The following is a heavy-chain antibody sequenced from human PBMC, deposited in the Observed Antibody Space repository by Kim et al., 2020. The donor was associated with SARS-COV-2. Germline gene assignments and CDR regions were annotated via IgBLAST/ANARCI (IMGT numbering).Heavy chain of an antibody. CDR1: GGSISSGGYY. V-gene: IGHV4-31*03. CDR2: IYYSGST. D-gene: IGHD2-15*01. J-gene: IGHJ6*02. Sequence: SETLSLTCTVSGGSISSGGYYWSWIRQHPGKGLEWIGYIYYSGSTYYNPPLKSRVTISVDTSKNQFSLKLSSVTAADTAVYYCARKRRTPLHYGMDVWGQGTTVTVSS. CDR3: ARKRRTPLHYGMDV.